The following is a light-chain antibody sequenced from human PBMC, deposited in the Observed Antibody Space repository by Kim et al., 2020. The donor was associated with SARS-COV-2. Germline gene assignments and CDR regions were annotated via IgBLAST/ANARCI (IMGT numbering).Light chain of an antibody. CDR2: VMSDGTH. V-gene: IGLV4-69*01. CDR1: SSYNKYD. J-gene: IGLJ2*01. CDR3: QRWGVGFQV. Sequence: QPVLTQSPSASASLGASVKFTCILTSSYNKYDIAWHQQQPGKGPRFLMKVMSDGTHTRGDGIPDRFSGSSSGPERYLTISSLQFDDEADYYCQRWGVGFQVFGGGTQLTVL.